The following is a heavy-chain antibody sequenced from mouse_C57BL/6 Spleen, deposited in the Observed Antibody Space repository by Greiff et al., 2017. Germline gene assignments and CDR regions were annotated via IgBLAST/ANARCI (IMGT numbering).Heavy chain of an antibody. V-gene: IGHV2-2*01. CDR2: IWSGGST. Sequence: QVQLQQSGPGLVQPSQSLSITCTVSGFSLTSYGVHWVRQSPGKGLEWLGVIWSGGSTDYNAAFISRLSISKDNSKSQVFFKMNSLQADDTAIYYCARCYDGYSPAMDYWGQGTSVTVSS. CDR3: ARCYDGYSPAMDY. J-gene: IGHJ4*01. CDR1: GFSLTSYG. D-gene: IGHD2-3*01.